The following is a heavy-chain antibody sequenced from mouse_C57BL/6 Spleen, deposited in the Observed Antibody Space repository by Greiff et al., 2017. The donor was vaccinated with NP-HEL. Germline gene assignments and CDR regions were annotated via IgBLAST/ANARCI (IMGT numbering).Heavy chain of an antibody. CDR3: TSETTVVATGAMDY. J-gene: IGHJ4*01. V-gene: IGHV5-9-1*02. CDR2: ISSGGDYI. D-gene: IGHD1-1*01. CDR1: RFTFSSYA. Sequence: EVQVVESGEGLVKPGGSLKLSCAASRFTFSSYAMSWVRQTPEKRLEWVAYISSGGDYIYYADTVKGRFTISRDNARNTLYLQMSSLKSEDTAMYYCTSETTVVATGAMDYWGQGTSVTVSS.